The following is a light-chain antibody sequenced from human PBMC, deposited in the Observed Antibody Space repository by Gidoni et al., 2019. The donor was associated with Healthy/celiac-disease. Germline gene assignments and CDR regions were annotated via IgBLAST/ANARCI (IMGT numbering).Light chain of an antibody. CDR2: LGS. CDR3: MQALQTPRT. J-gene: IGKJ2*01. CDR1: QSLLHSNGYNY. V-gene: IGKV2-28*01. Sequence: DIVMTQSPLSLPVTPVEPASISCRSSQSLLHSNGYNYLDWYLQKPGQSPQLLIYLGSNRASGVPDRFSGSGSGTDFTLNISRVEAEDVGVYYCMQALQTPRTFGQGTKLEIK.